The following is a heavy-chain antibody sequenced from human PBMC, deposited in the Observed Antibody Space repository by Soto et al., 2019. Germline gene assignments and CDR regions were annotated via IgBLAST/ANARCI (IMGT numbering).Heavy chain of an antibody. V-gene: IGHV3-30*18. CDR2: ISYDGSNK. CDR1: GFTFSSYG. D-gene: IGHD3-22*01. J-gene: IGHJ1*01. CDR3: AKDTDFGYYDSSEPYFQH. Sequence: QVQLVESGGGVVQPGRSLRLSCAPSGFTFSSYGMHWVRQAPGKGLEWVAVISYDGSNKYYADSVKGRFTISRDNSKNTLYLQMNSLRAEDTAVYYCAKDTDFGYYDSSEPYFQHWGQGTLVTVSS.